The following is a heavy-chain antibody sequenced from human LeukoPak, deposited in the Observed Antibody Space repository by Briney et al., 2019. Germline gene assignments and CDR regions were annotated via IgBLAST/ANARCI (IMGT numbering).Heavy chain of an antibody. J-gene: IGHJ6*03. Sequence: SETLSLTCTVSGGSISSSDYYWGWIRQPPGKGLEWIGSIYYSGSTYYNPSLKSRVTISVDTSKNQFSLNLYSVTAADTAVYYCAREWDEYSSSSADDYMDVWGKGTTVTVSS. CDR2: IYYSGST. CDR3: AREWDEYSSSSADDYMDV. D-gene: IGHD6-6*01. CDR1: GGSISSSDYY. V-gene: IGHV4-39*07.